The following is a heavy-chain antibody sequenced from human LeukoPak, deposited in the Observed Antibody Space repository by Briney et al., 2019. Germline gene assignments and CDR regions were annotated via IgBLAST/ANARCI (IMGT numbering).Heavy chain of an antibody. V-gene: IGHV1-24*01. D-gene: IGHD2-2*01. CDR3: ATSREYQLLLDY. CDR1: GYTLTELS. J-gene: IGHJ4*02. CDR2: FDPEDGET. Sequence: ASVKVSCKVSGYTLTELSMHWVRQAPGKGLEWMGGFDPEDGETIYAQTFQGRVTMTEDTSTDTAYMELSSLRSEDTAVYYCATSREYQLLLDYWGQGTLVTVSS.